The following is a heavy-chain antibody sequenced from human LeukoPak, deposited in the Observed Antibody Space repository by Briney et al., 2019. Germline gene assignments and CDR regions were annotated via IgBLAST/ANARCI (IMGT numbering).Heavy chain of an antibody. J-gene: IGHJ5*02. D-gene: IGHD3-22*01. Sequence: GASVKVSCKSSGYTFSGYFIHWVRQAPGQGLEWMGWINPNSGGTTYAQKFQGRVTLTRDTSINTAYMDLTRLRSDDTAVYYCARDLRSRYYDSSGSAFDPWGQGTLVTVSS. V-gene: IGHV1-2*02. CDR2: INPNSGGT. CDR1: GYTFSGYF. CDR3: ARDLRSRYYDSSGSAFDP.